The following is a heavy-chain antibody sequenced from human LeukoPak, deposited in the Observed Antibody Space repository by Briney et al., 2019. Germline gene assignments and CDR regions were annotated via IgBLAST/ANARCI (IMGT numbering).Heavy chain of an antibody. Sequence: PGGSLRLSCAASGFTFSSYWMSWVRQAPGKGLEWVANIKQDGSEKYYVDSVKGRFTISRGNAKNSLYLQMNSLRAEDTAVYYCARDYRFGGFDPWGQGTLVTVSP. V-gene: IGHV3-7*03. CDR3: ARDYRFGGFDP. CDR2: IKQDGSEK. CDR1: GFTFSSYW. D-gene: IGHD3-10*01. J-gene: IGHJ5*02.